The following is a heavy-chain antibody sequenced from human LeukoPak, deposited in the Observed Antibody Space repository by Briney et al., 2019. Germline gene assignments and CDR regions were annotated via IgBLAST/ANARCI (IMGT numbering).Heavy chain of an antibody. D-gene: IGHD7-27*01. CDR1: GFTFSSYT. V-gene: IGHV3-23*01. CDR3: AKDGGLWVSAHWGDS. J-gene: IGHJ4*02. Sequence: GGSLRLSCAASGFTFSSYTMSWVRQAPGKGLEGVSTITTSDGNTYYADSVKGRFTVSKDNSKNTLFLQMNSLRAEDTAVYYCAKDGGLWVSAHWGDSWGRGTLVTVSS. CDR2: ITTSDGNT.